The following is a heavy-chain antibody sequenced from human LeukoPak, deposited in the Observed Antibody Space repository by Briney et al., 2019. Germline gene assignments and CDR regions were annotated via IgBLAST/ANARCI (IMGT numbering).Heavy chain of an antibody. CDR1: GGSSSGYY. J-gene: IGHJ3*02. Sequence: SETLSLTCAVYGGSSSGYYWSWIRQPPGKGLEWIGEINHSGSTNYNPSLKSRVTISVDTSKNQFSLKLSSVTAADTAVYYCARAYHGRIALDAFDIWGQGTMVTVSS. CDR3: ARAYHGRIALDAFDI. CDR2: INHSGST. V-gene: IGHV4-34*01. D-gene: IGHD6-6*01.